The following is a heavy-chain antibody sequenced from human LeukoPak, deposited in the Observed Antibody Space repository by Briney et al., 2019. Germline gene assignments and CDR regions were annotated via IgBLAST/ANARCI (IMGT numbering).Heavy chain of an antibody. D-gene: IGHD3-9*01. J-gene: IGHJ6*02. Sequence: SETLSLTCAVYGGSFSGYYWSWIRQPPGKGLEWIGEINHSGSTNYNPSLKSRVTISVDTSKNQFSLKLSSVTAADTAVYYCARGRVYDILTGYYAYYYYGMDVWGQGTTATVSS. CDR3: ARGRVYDILTGYYAYYYYGMDV. CDR1: GGSFSGYY. CDR2: INHSGST. V-gene: IGHV4-34*01.